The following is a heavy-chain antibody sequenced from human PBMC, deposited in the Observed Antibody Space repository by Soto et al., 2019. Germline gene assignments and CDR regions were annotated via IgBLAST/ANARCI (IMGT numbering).Heavy chain of an antibody. Sequence: SETLSLTSTVSGGPISGSSYYWGWVRQPPGKGLEWIGSIYYSGSTYYNPSLKSRVTISVDTSKNQFSLKLSSVTAADTAVYYCARQYCTSSICYTYFDYWGQGILVTVSS. J-gene: IGHJ4*02. D-gene: IGHD2-2*02. CDR3: ARQYCTSSICYTYFDY. V-gene: IGHV4-39*01. CDR2: IYYSGST. CDR1: GGPISGSSYY.